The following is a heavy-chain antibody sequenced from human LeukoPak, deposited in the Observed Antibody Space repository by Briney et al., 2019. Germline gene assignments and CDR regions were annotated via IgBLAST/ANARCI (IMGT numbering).Heavy chain of an antibody. CDR1: GFTFSSYS. J-gene: IGHJ4*02. CDR2: ISSSSSTI. D-gene: IGHD2-15*01. Sequence: PGGSLRLSCAASGFTFSSYSMNWVRQAPGKGLEWVSYISSSSSTIYYADSVKGRFTISRDNAKNSLYLQMNSLRAEDTAVYYCARDVVVVAATNYFDYWAREPWSPSPQ. V-gene: IGHV3-48*04. CDR3: ARDVVVVAATNYFDY.